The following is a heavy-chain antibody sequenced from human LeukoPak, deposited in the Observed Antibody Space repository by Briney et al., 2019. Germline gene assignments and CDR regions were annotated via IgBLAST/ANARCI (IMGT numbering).Heavy chain of an antibody. J-gene: IGHJ4*02. CDR3: ARLRRWYDFWSGYDY. CDR1: GGSISSSSYY. D-gene: IGHD3-3*01. V-gene: IGHV4-39*01. CDR2: IYYSGST. Sequence: PSETLSLTCTVSGGSISSSSYYWGWIRQPPGKGLEWIGSIYYSGSTYYNPSLKSRVTISVDTSKNQFSLKLSSVTAADTAVHYCARLRRWYDFWSGYDYWGQGTLVTVSS.